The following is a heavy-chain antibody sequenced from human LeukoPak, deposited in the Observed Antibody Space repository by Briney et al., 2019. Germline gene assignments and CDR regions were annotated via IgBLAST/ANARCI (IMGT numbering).Heavy chain of an antibody. D-gene: IGHD1-20*01. CDR2: MNPKSGDT. CDR1: GYSFTNYD. Sequence: ASVKVSCKASGYSFTNYDINWVRQATGQGLEWMGWMNPKSGDTGYSQKFQGRVFITRDTSINTAYMELSSLGSDDTAVYYCARGAMYNWNGDYWGQGTLVTVSS. CDR3: ARGAMYNWNGDY. V-gene: IGHV1-8*03. J-gene: IGHJ4*02.